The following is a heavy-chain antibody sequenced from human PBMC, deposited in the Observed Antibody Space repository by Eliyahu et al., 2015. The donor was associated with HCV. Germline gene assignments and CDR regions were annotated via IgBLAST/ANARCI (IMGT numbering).Heavy chain of an antibody. V-gene: IGHV3-30*03. CDR2: ISHDGSNK. CDR1: GFTIRNYG. CDR3: AIDLYPIDWSGGW. Sequence: QVQLVESGGGVVQPGRSLTLXCATSGFTIRNYGMPWVRQAPGKGLEWVAGISHDGSNKFYLDSVKGRLTISRDNTENTLFLQMDNLRPEDTAVYYCAIDLYPIDWSGGWWGQGTLVTVSS. J-gene: IGHJ1*01. D-gene: IGHD3-9*01.